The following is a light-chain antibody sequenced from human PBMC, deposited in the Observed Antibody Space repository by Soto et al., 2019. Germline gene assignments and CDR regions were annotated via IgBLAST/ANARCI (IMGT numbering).Light chain of an antibody. Sequence: EIVLTQSPGTLSLSPGERATLSCRASQRIYDYYLAWYQQRPGQPPRLLIYGASSRATGIPDRFSGSASGPDFTLTISRLEPEDFAVYYCQQYGTSPPLSFGGGTKVEIK. CDR2: GAS. CDR1: QRIYDYY. CDR3: QQYGTSPPLS. J-gene: IGKJ4*02. V-gene: IGKV3-20*01.